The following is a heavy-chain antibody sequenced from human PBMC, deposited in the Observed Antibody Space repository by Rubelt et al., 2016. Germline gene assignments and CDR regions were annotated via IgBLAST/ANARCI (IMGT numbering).Heavy chain of an antibody. J-gene: IGHJ3*02. CDR3: ARGNNRITMIGDAFDI. CDR1: GFTFSSYA. D-gene: IGHD3-22*01. CDR2: ISSSSSYI. V-gene: IGHV3-21*04. Sequence: VQLVESGGGVVQPGRSLRLSCAASGFTFSSYAMSWVRQAPGKGLEWVSSISSSSSYIYYADSVKGRFTISRDNAKNSLYLQMNSLRAEDTAVYYCARGNNRITMIGDAFDIWGQGTMVTVSS.